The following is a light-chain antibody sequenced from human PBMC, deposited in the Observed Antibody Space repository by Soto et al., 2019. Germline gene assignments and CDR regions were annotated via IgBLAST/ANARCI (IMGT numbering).Light chain of an antibody. Sequence: DIQMTQSPSTLSASVGDRVTITCRASQSISSWLDWYQQKQGKTPKLRIYKASSLERGVPSRFSGSGSGTEFTLTISSLQPDDFATYYCQQYNSYPWTFGQGTKVEIK. J-gene: IGKJ1*01. CDR2: KAS. CDR1: QSISSW. CDR3: QQYNSYPWT. V-gene: IGKV1-5*03.